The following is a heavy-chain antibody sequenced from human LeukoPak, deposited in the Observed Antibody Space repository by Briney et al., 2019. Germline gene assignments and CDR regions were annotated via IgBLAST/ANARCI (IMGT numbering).Heavy chain of an antibody. D-gene: IGHD3-10*01. J-gene: IGHJ4*02. Sequence: PGGSLRLSCAASGFTFSSYNMNWVRQAPGKGLEWVSSFSSSTSYIYYADSVKGRFTISRDNSKNTLYLQMNSLRAEDTAVYYCASSDRLLWFGGAIDYWGQGTLVTVSS. CDR3: ASSDRLLWFGGAIDY. CDR1: GFTFSSYN. V-gene: IGHV3-21*04. CDR2: FSSSTSYI.